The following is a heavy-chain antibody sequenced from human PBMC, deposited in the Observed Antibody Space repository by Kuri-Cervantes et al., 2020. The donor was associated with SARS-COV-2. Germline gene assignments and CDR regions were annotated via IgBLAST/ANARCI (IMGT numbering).Heavy chain of an antibody. CDR1: GFTFSSYA. CDR3: AKGVAAADSYYFDY. D-gene: IGHD6-13*01. V-gene: IGHV3-23*01. Sequence: GESLKISCAASGFTFSSYAMSWVRQAPGKGLEWVSAISGSGGSTYYADSVKGRFTISRDNSKSTLYLQMNSLRAEDTAVYYCAKGVAAADSYYFDYWGQGTLVTVSS. J-gene: IGHJ4*02. CDR2: ISGSGGST.